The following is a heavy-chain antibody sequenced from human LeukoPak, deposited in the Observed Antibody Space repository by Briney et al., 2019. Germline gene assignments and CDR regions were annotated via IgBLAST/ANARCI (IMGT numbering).Heavy chain of an antibody. Sequence: PGGSLRLSCAASGFTFSSYSMNWVRQAPGKGLEWVSSISSSSSYIYYADSVKGRFTISKDNAKNSLYLQMNSLRAEDTAVYYCARDPYDYGDSYYDYWGQGTPVTVSS. J-gene: IGHJ4*02. CDR1: GFTFSSYS. D-gene: IGHD4-17*01. V-gene: IGHV3-21*01. CDR2: ISSSSSYI. CDR3: ARDPYDYGDSYYDY.